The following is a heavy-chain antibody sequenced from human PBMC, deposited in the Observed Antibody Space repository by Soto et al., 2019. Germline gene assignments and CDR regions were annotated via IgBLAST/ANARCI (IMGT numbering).Heavy chain of an antibody. Sequence: GGSLRLSCAASGFTFSSYSMNWVGQAPGKGLEWVSYISSSSSTIYYADSVKGRFTISRDNGKNSRYLQMNSLRDEDTAVYYCAINTSAYGDFDPWGQGALVTVSS. J-gene: IGHJ5*02. CDR1: GFTFSSYS. CDR2: ISSSSSTI. CDR3: AINTSAYGDFDP. D-gene: IGHD4-17*01. V-gene: IGHV3-48*02.